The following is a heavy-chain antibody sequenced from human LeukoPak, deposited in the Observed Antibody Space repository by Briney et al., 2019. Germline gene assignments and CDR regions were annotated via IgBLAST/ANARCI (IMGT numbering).Heavy chain of an antibody. CDR3: AKQRYGGEDY. CDR1: XXTXXXXW. J-gene: IGHJ4*02. CDR2: IKQDGSEK. V-gene: IGHV3-7*01. D-gene: IGHD3-16*01. Sequence: CAXXXXTXXXXWMXXXXXAXXXGLXWVANIKQDGSEKYYVDSLKGRFTISRDNAKNSLYLQMNSLRAEDTAVYYCAKQRYGGEDYWGQGTLVTVSS.